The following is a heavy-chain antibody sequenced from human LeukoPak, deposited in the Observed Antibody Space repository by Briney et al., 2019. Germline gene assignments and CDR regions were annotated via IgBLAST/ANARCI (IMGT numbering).Heavy chain of an antibody. D-gene: IGHD5-12*01. Sequence: SVKVSCKASGGAFSSYAISWVRQAPGQGLEWMGGIIPIFGTANYAQKFQGRVTITADESTSTAYMELSSLRSEDTAVYYCARGRRGYDFNDYWGQGTLVTVSS. CDR1: GGAFSSYA. CDR2: IIPIFGTA. J-gene: IGHJ4*02. CDR3: ARGRRGYDFNDY. V-gene: IGHV1-69*13.